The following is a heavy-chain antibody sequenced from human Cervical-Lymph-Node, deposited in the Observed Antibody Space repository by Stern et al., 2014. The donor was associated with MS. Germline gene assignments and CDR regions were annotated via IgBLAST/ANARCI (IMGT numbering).Heavy chain of an antibody. CDR2: SDPNSGGT. CDR3: ARGNSGWHEGDY. J-gene: IGHJ4*02. D-gene: IGHD6-19*01. CDR1: GYTFTDSN. Sequence: VTLVESGAEVAKPGASVKVSCKASGYTFTDSNMHWVRQAPGQGLEWMGRSDPNSGGTHCAQMLQGRVTMTRDTSISTAYMELSRLRSDDTAVYYCARGNSGWHEGDYWGQGTLVTVSS. V-gene: IGHV1-2*06.